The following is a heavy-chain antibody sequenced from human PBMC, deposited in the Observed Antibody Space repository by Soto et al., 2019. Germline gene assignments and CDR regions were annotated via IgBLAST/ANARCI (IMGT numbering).Heavy chain of an antibody. CDR2: IFSNDEK. CDR1: GFSLSNARMG. Sequence: QVTLKESGPVLVKPTETLTLTCTVSGFSLSNARMGVSWIRQPPGKALEWLAHIFSNDEKSYSTSLKSRLPIPKDTSNRRVLLTLPHLDPVDTATSYCARDPVDLVATTIYYYYGIDVWGQGTTVTLSS. D-gene: IGHD5-12*01. CDR3: ARDPVDLVATTIYYYYGIDV. J-gene: IGHJ6*02. V-gene: IGHV2-26*01.